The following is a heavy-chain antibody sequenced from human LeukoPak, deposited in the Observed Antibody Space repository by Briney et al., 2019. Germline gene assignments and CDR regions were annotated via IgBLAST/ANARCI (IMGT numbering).Heavy chain of an antibody. Sequence: ASVKVSCKASGYTFSNYDVTWVRQAPGQGLEYMGWMNPNSGNTGSAQKFRGRLTLTSDASTTSAFMELMRLTSEDTAVYYCTRAVRNQLLSEYWGQGTRITVSS. D-gene: IGHD2-2*01. CDR1: GYTFSNYD. J-gene: IGHJ4*02. CDR2: MNPNSGNT. V-gene: IGHV1-8*01. CDR3: TRAVRNQLLSEY.